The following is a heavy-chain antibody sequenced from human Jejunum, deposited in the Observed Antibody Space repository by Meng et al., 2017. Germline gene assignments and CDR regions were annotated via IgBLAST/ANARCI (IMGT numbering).Heavy chain of an antibody. CDR1: GDSVSSNSAA. V-gene: IGHV6-1*01. D-gene: IGHD1-1*01. Sequence: QVQLQQSGPGLVKPSQTLSLTCAIPGDSVSSNSAAWNWIRQSPSRGLEWLGRTYYRSKWYNQYAVHVRSRITINPDTSKNQFSLHLDSVTPEDTAVYYCASWRYDHWGQGTLVTVSS. J-gene: IGHJ4*02. CDR2: TYYRSKWYN. CDR3: ASWRYDH.